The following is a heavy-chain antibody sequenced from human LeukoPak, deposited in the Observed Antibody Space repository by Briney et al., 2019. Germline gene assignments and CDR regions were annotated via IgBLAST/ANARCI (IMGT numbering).Heavy chain of an antibody. Sequence: PSETLSLTCTVSGGSISSYYWSWIRQPPGKGPEWIGYIYYSGSTNYNPSLKSRVTISVDTSKNQFSLKLSSVTAADTAVYYCARRFSYYDFWSGYYTGGFDYWGQGTLVTVSS. J-gene: IGHJ4*02. CDR2: IYYSGST. CDR3: ARRFSYYDFWSGYYTGGFDY. CDR1: GGSISSYY. D-gene: IGHD3-3*01. V-gene: IGHV4-59*08.